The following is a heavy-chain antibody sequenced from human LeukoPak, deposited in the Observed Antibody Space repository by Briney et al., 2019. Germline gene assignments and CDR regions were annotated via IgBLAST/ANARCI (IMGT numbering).Heavy chain of an antibody. CDR1: GYTFTGYY. V-gene: IGHV1-2*02. CDR2: INPNSGGT. D-gene: IGHD6-13*01. CDR3: ARETPGIAAAGKSFWFDP. J-gene: IGHJ5*02. Sequence: ASVKVSCKASGYTFTGYYMHWVRQAPGQGLEWMGWINPNSGGTNYAQKFQGRVTMTRDTSISTAYMELSRLRSDDTAVYYCARETPGIAAAGKSFWFDPWGQGTLVTVSS.